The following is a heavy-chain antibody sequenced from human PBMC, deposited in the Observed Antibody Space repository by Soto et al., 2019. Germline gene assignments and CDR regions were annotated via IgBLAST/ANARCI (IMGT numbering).Heavy chain of an antibody. CDR3: ARTTMNFYYFDF. J-gene: IGHJ4*02. Sequence: ASVKVSCKASGYTFTSYYMHSVRQAPGQGLEWMGVIDPSGGSKCYTQKFQGRITMTRDTSTSTVYMELSSLRSEDTAVYYCARTTMNFYYFDFWGQGTLVTVSS. V-gene: IGHV1-46*01. D-gene: IGHD4-17*01. CDR1: GYTFTSYY. CDR2: IDPSGGSK.